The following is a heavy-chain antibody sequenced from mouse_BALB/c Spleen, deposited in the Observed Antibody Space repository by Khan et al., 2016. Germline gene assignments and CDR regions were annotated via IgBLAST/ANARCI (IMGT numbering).Heavy chain of an antibody. Sequence: QVQLQQPGAELVKPGASVMLSCKASGYTFTNYNMHWVKQTPGQGLQWIGAIYPRNGDLFYNQKFKDKATLTADKSSNTAYMQLSSLTSEDSAVYYCVRWKPGGGFAYWGQGTLVAVSA. V-gene: IGHV1-12*01. CDR1: GYTFTNYN. CDR2: IYPRNGDL. J-gene: IGHJ3*01. CDR3: VRWKPGGGFAY.